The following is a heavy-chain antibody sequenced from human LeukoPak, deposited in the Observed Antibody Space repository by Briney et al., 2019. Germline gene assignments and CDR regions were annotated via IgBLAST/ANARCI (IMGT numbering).Heavy chain of an antibody. V-gene: IGHV1-69*13. D-gene: IGHD2-2*02. CDR1: GYTFTGYG. CDR3: ARASFRRPATAIQYYYYGMNV. Sequence: ASVKVSCKASGYTFTGYGINWVRQAPGQGLEWMGGIIPIFDTANYAQKFQGSVTITADESTSTAYMELSSLRSEDTAVYYCARASFRRPATAIQYYYYGMNVWGQGTTVTVSS. CDR2: IIPIFDTA. J-gene: IGHJ6*02.